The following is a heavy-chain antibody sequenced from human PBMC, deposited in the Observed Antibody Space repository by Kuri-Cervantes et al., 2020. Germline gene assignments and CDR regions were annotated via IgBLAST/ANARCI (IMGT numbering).Heavy chain of an antibody. V-gene: IGHV3-13*01. J-gene: IGHJ4*02. CDR2: IGTAGDT. CDR3: ARAITMVRGVILYYFDY. Sequence: GESLKISCAASGFTFSSYDMHWVRQATGKGLEWVSAIGTAGDTYYPGSVKGRFTISRENAKNSLYLQMNSLRAGDTAVYYCARAITMVRGVILYYFDYWGQGTLVTVSS. CDR1: GFTFSSYD. D-gene: IGHD3-10*01.